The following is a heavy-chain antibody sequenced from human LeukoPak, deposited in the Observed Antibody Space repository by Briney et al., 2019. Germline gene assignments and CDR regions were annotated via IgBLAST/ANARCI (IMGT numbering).Heavy chain of an antibody. V-gene: IGHV1-18*01. CDR3: ARVVGYCTNGVCKHDY. J-gene: IGHJ4*02. Sequence: ASVKVSCKASGYTFTSYGISWVRQAPGQGLEWMGWISAYNGNTNYAQKLQGRVTMTTDTSTSTVYMELRSLRSDDTAVYYCARVVGYCTNGVCKHDYWGQGTLVTVSS. CDR2: ISAYNGNT. CDR1: GYTFTSYG. D-gene: IGHD2-8*01.